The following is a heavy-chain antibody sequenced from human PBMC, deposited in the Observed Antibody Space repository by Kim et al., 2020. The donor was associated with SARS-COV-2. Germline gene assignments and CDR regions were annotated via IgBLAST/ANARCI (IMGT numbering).Heavy chain of an antibody. Sequence: ASVKVSCKTSGYTFTTYAIHWVRQAPGQGLEWMGWINTNTGNPTYAQGFTGRFVFSLDTSVSTAYLLISSLRAADSAMYYCTRDYIGPMRFDPWGQGTLVTVSS. CDR3: TRDYIGPMRFDP. V-gene: IGHV7-4-1*02. J-gene: IGHJ5*02. D-gene: IGHD2-15*01. CDR1: GYTFTTYA. CDR2: INTNTGNP.